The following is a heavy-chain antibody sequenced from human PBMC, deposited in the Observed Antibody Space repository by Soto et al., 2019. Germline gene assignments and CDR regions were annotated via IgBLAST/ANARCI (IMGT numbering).Heavy chain of an antibody. V-gene: IGHV3-15*01. CDR2: IKSKIDGGTT. J-gene: IGHJ4*02. D-gene: IGHD4-17*01. CDR3: ITENPVDY. Sequence: PGGSLSLSCAASGFTFVSAWMSWVRQAPGKGLEWVGRIKSKIDGGTTDYAAPVKGRFTISRDDSKNTLSLLMNSLKIEDTAVYYCITENPVDYWGQGTLVTVSS. CDR1: GFTFVSAW.